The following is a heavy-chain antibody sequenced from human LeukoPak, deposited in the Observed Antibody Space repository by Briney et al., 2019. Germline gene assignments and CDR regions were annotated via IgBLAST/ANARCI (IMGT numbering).Heavy chain of an antibody. V-gene: IGHV4-39*01. CDR3: ARPIAAAGQPDDAFDI. D-gene: IGHD6-13*01. J-gene: IGHJ3*02. Sequence: SETLSLTCTVSGGSISSSSYYWGWIRQPPGKGLEWIGSIYYSGSTYYNPSLKSRVTISVDTSKNQFSLKLSSVTAADTAVYYCARPIAAAGQPDDAFDIWGQGTMVTVSS. CDR2: IYYSGST. CDR1: GGSISSSSYY.